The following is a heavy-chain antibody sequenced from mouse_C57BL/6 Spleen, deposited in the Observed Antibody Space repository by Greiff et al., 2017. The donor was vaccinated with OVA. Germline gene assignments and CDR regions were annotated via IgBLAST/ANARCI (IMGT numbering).Heavy chain of an antibody. CDR1: GFTFSSYG. Sequence: EVQRVESGGDLVKPGGSLKLSCAASGFTFSSYGMSWVRQTPDKRLEWVATISSGGSYTYYPDSVKGRFTISRDNAKNTLYLQMSSLKSEDTAMYYCASLTGYFDYWGQGTTLTVSS. V-gene: IGHV5-6*01. J-gene: IGHJ2*01. D-gene: IGHD4-1*01. CDR2: ISSGGSYT. CDR3: ASLTGYFDY.